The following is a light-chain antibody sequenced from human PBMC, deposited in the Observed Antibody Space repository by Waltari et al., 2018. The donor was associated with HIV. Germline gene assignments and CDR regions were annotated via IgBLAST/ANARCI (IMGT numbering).Light chain of an antibody. V-gene: IGKV1-39*01. CDR1: HAIRSY. CDR2: AAS. J-gene: IGKJ2*01. CDR3: QQTDSTPYT. Sequence: IQMTQSPSSLSSSIADRVTITCRPSHAIRSYLNWYEQKPGKDPKLLIYAASSLQGGVPLRFSGSGSGTDFTLTISSLEREDFATYDCQQTDSTPYTFGQGTKLEIK.